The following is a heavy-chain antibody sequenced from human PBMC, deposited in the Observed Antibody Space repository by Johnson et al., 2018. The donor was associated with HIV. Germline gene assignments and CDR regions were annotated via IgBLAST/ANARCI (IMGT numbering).Heavy chain of an antibody. V-gene: IGHV3-9*01. D-gene: IGHD3-10*01. CDR3: ARVRARGVKHAFDI. J-gene: IGHJ3*02. CDR1: GFTFDDYA. Sequence: EVQLVESGGGLVQPGRSLRLSCAASGFTFDDYAMHWVRQAPGKGLEWVSGISWTSGSIGYVDSVKGRFTISRDNAKNSLYLQMNSLRAEDTALYYCARVRARGVKHAFDIWGQGTMVTVSA. CDR2: ISWTSGSI.